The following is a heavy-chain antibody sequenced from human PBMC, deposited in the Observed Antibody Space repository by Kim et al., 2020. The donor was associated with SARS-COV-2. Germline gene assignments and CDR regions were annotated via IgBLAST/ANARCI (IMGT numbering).Heavy chain of an antibody. J-gene: IGHJ3*02. CDR3: ARDNGVEKVGATTSGFGDAFDI. Sequence: ASVKVSCKASGYTFTGYYMHWVRQAPGQGLEWMGWINPNSGGTNYAQKFQGRVTMTRDTSISTAYMELSRLRSDDTAVYYCARDNGVEKVGATTSGFGDAFDIWGQGTMVTVSS. V-gene: IGHV1-2*02. CDR1: GYTFTGYY. CDR2: INPNSGGT. D-gene: IGHD1-26*01.